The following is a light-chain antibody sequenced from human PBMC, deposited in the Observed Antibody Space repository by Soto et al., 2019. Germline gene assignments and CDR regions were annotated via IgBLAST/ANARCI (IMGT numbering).Light chain of an antibody. J-gene: IGKJ1*01. CDR1: QSISNY. Sequence: DIQMTQSPSSLSASVGDRVTITCRASQSISNYLNWYQQTPGKAPKLLIYAASSLESGVPSRFSGSGSGTDFTLTIISLQPEDFAAYYCQQSYSTPRTFGQGTKVEI. CDR3: QQSYSTPRT. CDR2: AAS. V-gene: IGKV1-39*01.